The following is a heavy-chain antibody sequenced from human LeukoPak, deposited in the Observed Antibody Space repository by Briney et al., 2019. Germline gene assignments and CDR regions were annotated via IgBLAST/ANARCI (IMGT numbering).Heavy chain of an antibody. J-gene: IGHJ4*02. D-gene: IGHD3-10*01. CDR3: ARDRGSGSYPFDY. V-gene: IGHV3-74*01. CDR2: INSDGSST. CDR1: GFTFSSYW. Sequence: GGSLRLSCAASGFTFSSYWMYWVRQAPGKGLVWVSGINSDGSSTNYADSVKGRFTISRDNAKNSLYLQMNSLRDEDTAVYYCARDRGSGSYPFDYWGQGTLVTVSS.